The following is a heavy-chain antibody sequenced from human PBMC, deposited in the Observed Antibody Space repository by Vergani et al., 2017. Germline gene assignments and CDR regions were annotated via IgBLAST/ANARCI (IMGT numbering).Heavy chain of an antibody. J-gene: IGHJ4*02. V-gene: IGHV7-4-1*01. CDR1: GYSFNNYA. CDR2: INPTTGNP. Sequence: QAQLGQSDSEVKKPGDSVTLSCKASGYSFNNYAIHWVRQAPGQGLEWMGWINPTTGNPTYARAFTGRFVFSLDTSISTAYLQIGSLKAEDTAVYFCARAKRGRLAVGATDSWGQGTLLTVSS. CDR3: ARAKRGRLAVGATDS. D-gene: IGHD6-19*01.